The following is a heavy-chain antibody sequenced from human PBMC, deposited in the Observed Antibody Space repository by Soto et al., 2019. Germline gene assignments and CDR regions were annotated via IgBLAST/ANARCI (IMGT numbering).Heavy chain of an antibody. CDR1: GYTFTSYD. V-gene: IGHV1-8*01. D-gene: IGHD2-15*01. CDR2: MNPNSGNT. J-gene: IGHJ6*03. CDR3: ARGAANTYYYYYMDV. Sequence: GASVKVSCKASGYTFTSYDINWVRQATGQGLEWMGWMNPNSGNTGYAQKFQGRVTMTRNTSISTAYMELSSLRSEDTAVYYCARGAANTYYYYYMDVRGKGTTVTVSS.